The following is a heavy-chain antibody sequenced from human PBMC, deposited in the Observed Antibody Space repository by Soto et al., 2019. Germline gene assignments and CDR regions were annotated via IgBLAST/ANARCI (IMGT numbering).Heavy chain of an antibody. CDR1: GFTFSSYA. CDR2: ISYDGSNK. V-gene: IGHV3-30-3*01. J-gene: IGHJ6*02. CDR3: ARVTGGTGTTLRYYGMDV. Sequence: GGSLRLSCAASGFTFSSYAMHWVRQAPGKGLEWVAVISYDGSNKYYADSVKGRFTISRDNSKNTLYLQMNSLRAEDTAVYYCARVTGGTGTTLRYYGMDVWGQGTTVTV. D-gene: IGHD1-7*01.